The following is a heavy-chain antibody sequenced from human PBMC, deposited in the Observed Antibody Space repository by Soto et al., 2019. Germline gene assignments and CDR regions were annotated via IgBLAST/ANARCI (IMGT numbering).Heavy chain of an antibody. Sequence: GGSLRLSCVASGYIFSNYWMSWVRQAPGKGLEWLANIKEDGSAKYYVDSVKGRLTISRDNAKNSLYLQMNSLRAEDTAVYFCARGYYYDNSGYYADFWGQGTLVTVPS. CDR1: GYIFSNYW. V-gene: IGHV3-7*04. CDR2: IKEDGSAK. D-gene: IGHD3-22*01. CDR3: ARGYYYDNSGYYADF. J-gene: IGHJ4*02.